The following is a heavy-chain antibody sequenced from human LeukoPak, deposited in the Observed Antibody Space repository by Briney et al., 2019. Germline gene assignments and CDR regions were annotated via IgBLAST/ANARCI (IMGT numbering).Heavy chain of an antibody. CDR2: IYYSGST. CDR3: ARAEFLEWFGAFDI. J-gene: IGHJ3*02. V-gene: IGHV4-59*01. Sequence: SETLSLTCTVSGGSISSYYWSWIRQPPGKGLEWIGYIYYSGSTNYNPSLKSRVTISVDTSKNQFSLKLSSVTAADTAVYYCARAEFLEWFGAFDIWGQGTMVTVSS. CDR1: GGSISSYY. D-gene: IGHD3-3*01.